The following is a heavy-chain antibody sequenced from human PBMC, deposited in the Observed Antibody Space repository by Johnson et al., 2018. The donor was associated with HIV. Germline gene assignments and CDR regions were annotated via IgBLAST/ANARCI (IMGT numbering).Heavy chain of an antibody. V-gene: IGHV3-20*04. CDR3: ARGFVRISMILVADAFDL. CDR2: IVGKGGST. D-gene: IGHD3-22*01. CDR1: GLTFDDYC. Sequence: VQLVESGGRVVRRGGSLRLSCAAPGLTFDDYCMTWVRQGPGKGLGWVSGIVGKGGSTVYADSVKGRFTISRDNTKNSLHLQMNSIRGEDTALYYCARGFVRISMILVADAFDLWGQGTMVTVSS. J-gene: IGHJ3*01.